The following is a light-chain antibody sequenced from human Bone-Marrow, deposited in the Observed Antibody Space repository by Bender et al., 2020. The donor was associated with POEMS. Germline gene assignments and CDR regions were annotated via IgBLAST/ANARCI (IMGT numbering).Light chain of an antibody. CDR2: DST. V-gene: IGLV1-40*01. Sequence: QSVLTQPPSVSGAPGQRVTISCTGSSSNIGAGYDVHWYQQVPGTAPKVVIYDSTCRPSGVPDRFSGSKSGDTASLTISGLQADDEGDYYCLSYVGDSYVFGSGTKLTVL. CDR3: LSYVGDSYV. CDR1: SSNIGAGYD. J-gene: IGLJ1*01.